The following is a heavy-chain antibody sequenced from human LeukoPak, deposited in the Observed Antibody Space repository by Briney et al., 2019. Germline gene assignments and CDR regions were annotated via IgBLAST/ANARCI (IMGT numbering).Heavy chain of an antibody. CDR2: INSDGSGT. CDR1: GFTFSNYW. V-gene: IGHV3-74*03. D-gene: IGHD6-13*01. J-gene: IGHJ4*02. CDR3: ARGGYTSSWYTDY. Sequence: GGSLRLPCAASGFTFSNYWMHWVRQVPGKGLVWISPINSDGSGTKYADSVKGRFTISRDNAKNTLYLQMNSLRAEDTAVYYCARGGYTSSWYTDYWGQGTLVTVSS.